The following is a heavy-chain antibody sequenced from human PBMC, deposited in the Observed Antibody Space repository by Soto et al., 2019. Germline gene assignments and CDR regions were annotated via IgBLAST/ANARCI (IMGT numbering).Heavy chain of an antibody. J-gene: IGHJ5*02. CDR1: GGTFSSYA. CDR2: IIPIFGTA. Sequence: PSVKVSCKASGGTFSSYAISWVRQAPGQGLEWMGGIIPIFGTANYAQKFQGRVTITADESTSTAYMELSSLRSGDTAVYYCARDRYSSSPRHPGPMASNWFDPWGQGTLVTVSS. D-gene: IGHD6-13*01. V-gene: IGHV1-69*13. CDR3: ARDRYSSSPRHPGPMASNWFDP.